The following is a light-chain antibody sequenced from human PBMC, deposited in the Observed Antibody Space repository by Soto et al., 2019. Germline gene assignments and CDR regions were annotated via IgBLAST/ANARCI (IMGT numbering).Light chain of an antibody. CDR1: QNVSSY. CDR2: DAS. V-gene: IGKV3-11*01. Sequence: EIVLTQSPATLSLAPGERATLSCRASQNVSSYLAWYQQKPGQAPRLLIYDASNRAIGIPARFSGSGSGTDFTLTISSLQPEDFAVYFCQQRSNWPRLTFGGGTKVEI. J-gene: IGKJ4*01. CDR3: QQRSNWPRLT.